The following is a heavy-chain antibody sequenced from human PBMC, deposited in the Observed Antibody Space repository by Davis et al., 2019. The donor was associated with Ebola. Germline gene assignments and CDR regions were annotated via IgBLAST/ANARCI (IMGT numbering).Heavy chain of an antibody. Sequence: PGGSLRLSCKVSGYSFTSYWLGGVRQMPGKGLEWMGIIYPGDSDTRSSPSFQGQVTISADKSISTAYLQWSRLKASDTAMYYCASAGIAAAGYIRAEGDAFDIWGQGTMVTVSS. CDR3: ASAGIAAAGYIRAEGDAFDI. CDR2: IYPGDSDT. J-gene: IGHJ3*02. D-gene: IGHD6-13*01. CDR1: GYSFTSYW. V-gene: IGHV5-51*01.